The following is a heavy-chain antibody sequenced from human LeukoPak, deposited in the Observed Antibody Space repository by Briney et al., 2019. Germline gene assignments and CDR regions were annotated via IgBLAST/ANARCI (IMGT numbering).Heavy chain of an antibody. CDR3: AISDGWFDP. CDR2: IYYSGST. CDR1: GGSISSYY. Sequence: PSETLSLTCTVSGGSISSYYWSWIRQPPGKGLEWIGYIYYSGSTNYNPSLKSRVTISVDTSKNQFSLKLSSVTAADTAVYYCAISDGWFDPWGQGTLVTVSS. D-gene: IGHD3-16*02. J-gene: IGHJ5*02. V-gene: IGHV4-59*08.